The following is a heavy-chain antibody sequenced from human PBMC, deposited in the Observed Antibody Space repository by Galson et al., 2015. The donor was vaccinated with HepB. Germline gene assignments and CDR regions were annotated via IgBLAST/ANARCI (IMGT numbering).Heavy chain of an antibody. Sequence: SLRLSCAAAGVTFNRFAMTWVRQTPGKGLEWVSSISSSGTVYYADSLKGRSTISRDNAKNSLDLQVNSLRAEDTAVYYCARDAEQHWSFWGQGTLVTVSS. D-gene: IGHD3-3*01. CDR1: GVTFNRFA. CDR3: ARDAEQHWSF. J-gene: IGHJ4*02. V-gene: IGHV3-21*04. CDR2: ISSSGTV.